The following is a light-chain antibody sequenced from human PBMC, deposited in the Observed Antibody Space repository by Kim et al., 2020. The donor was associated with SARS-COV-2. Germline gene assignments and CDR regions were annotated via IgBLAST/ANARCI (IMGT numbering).Light chain of an antibody. Sequence: QSVLTQPPSVSEAPRQRVTISCSGSNSNIGKNAVNWYQQFPGKAPKLLNYYDDLLPSGVSDRFSASKSGTSASLAISGLQSEDEADYYCSTWDDRLNGVVLGGGTQLTVL. CDR3: STWDDRLNGVV. J-gene: IGLJ3*02. CDR2: YDD. CDR1: NSNIGKNA. V-gene: IGLV1-36*01.